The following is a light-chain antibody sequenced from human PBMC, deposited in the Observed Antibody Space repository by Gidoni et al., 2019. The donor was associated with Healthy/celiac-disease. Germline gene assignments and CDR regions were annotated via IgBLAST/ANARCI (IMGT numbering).Light chain of an antibody. CDR1: QSVLYRSNNKNH. J-gene: IGKJ1*01. CDR2: WAS. V-gene: IGKV4-1*01. CDR3: QQYYSIPRG. Sequence: DIVMTQSPDSLAVSLGERATINCKSSQSVLYRSNNKNHLAWYQQKPGQPPKLLIYWASTRESGVPDRFSGSGSGTDFTLTISSLQAEDVAVYYCQQYYSIPRGFXXXTKVEIK.